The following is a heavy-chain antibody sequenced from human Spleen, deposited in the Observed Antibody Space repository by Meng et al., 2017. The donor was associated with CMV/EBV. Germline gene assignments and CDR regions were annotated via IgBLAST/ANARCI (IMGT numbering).Heavy chain of an antibody. J-gene: IGHJ6*02. D-gene: IGHD4-17*01. CDR2: IIPILGIA. CDR1: GGTFSSYA. V-gene: IGHV1-69*10. CDR3: AREYGDPKYYYGMDV. Sequence: SVKVSCKASGGTFSSYAISWVRQAPGQGLEWMGGIIPILGIANYAQKFQGRVTITADKSTSTAYMELSSLRSEDTAVYYCAREYGDPKYYYGMDVWGQGTTVTVSS.